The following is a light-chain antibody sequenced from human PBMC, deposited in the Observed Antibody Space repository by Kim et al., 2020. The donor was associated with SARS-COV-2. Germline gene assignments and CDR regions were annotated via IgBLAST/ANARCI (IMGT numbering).Light chain of an antibody. V-gene: IGLV3-19*01. J-gene: IGLJ2*01. CDR1: SLRSYY. CDR3: NSRDSSGNHVV. Sequence: ALGRTVRITCQGDSLRSYYASWYQQKPGQAPVLGIYGKNNRPSGIPDRFSGSSSGNTASLTITGAQAEDEADYYCNSRDSSGNHVVFGGGTQLTVL. CDR2: GKN.